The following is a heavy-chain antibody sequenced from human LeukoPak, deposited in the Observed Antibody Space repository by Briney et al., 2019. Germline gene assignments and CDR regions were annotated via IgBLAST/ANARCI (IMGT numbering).Heavy chain of an antibody. CDR3: ASGIAVAGPYFDY. Sequence: ASVKVSCKASGYTFTGYYMHWVRQAPGQGLEWMGWINPNSGGTNYAQKFQGRVTMTRGTSISAAYMELSRLRSDDTAVYYCASGIAVAGPYFDYWGQGTLVTVSS. J-gene: IGHJ4*02. CDR1: GYTFTGYY. V-gene: IGHV1-2*02. CDR2: INPNSGGT. D-gene: IGHD6-19*01.